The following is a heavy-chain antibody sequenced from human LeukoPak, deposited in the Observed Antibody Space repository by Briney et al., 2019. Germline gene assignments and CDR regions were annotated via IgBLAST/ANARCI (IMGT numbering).Heavy chain of an antibody. CDR1: GGSISSGSYY. V-gene: IGHV4-61*02. Sequence: SQTLSLTCTVSGGSISSGSYYWSWIRQPAGKGLEWIGRIYTSGSTNYNPSLKSRVTISVDTSKNQFSLKLSSVTAADTAVYYCASALWSGYSDYWGQGTLVTVSS. J-gene: IGHJ4*02. D-gene: IGHD3-3*01. CDR2: IYTSGST. CDR3: ASALWSGYSDY.